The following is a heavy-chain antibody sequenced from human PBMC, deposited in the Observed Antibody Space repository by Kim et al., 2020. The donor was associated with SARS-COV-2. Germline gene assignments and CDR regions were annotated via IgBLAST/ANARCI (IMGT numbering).Heavy chain of an antibody. Sequence: ASVKVSCKASGYTFTGYYMHWVRQAPGQGLEWMGRINPNSGGTNYAQKFQGRVTMTRDTSISTAYMELSRLRSDDTAVYYCARPGDSGYDWPAFYWGQGTLVTVSS. CDR2: INPNSGGT. J-gene: IGHJ4*02. D-gene: IGHD5-12*01. CDR3: ARPGDSGYDWPAFY. CDR1: GYTFTGYY. V-gene: IGHV1-2*06.